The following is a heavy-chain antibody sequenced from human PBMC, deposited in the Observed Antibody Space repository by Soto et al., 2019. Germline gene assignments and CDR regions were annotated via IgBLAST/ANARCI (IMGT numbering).Heavy chain of an antibody. J-gene: IGHJ3*01. CDR3: ARNHVFWGAHADAFDV. CDR1: GDSISSGDYY. CDR2: ISYSGIT. Sequence: VQLQESGPGLVMPSQTLSLTCTVSGDSISSGDYYWGWIRQHPGRGLEWIGYISYSGITYYNPSLKSRLTLPLNTSKNNFSLKLNSVTAADTAIYYWARNHVFWGAHADAFDVWGKGKMVPVSS. D-gene: IGHD3-3*01. V-gene: IGHV4-31*03.